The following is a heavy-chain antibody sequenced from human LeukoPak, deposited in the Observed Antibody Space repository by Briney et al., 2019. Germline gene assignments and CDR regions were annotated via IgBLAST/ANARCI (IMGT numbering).Heavy chain of an antibody. D-gene: IGHD3-10*01. Sequence: GGSLRLSCTASGFSFSGHWMHWARQLPGKGLVWVSRISPTGSTTSYADSVKGRFTVSRDDAKNSLYLQMNSLRAEDTAVYYCARVRYYYGSGSYYYFDYWGQGTLVTVSS. J-gene: IGHJ4*02. CDR2: ISPTGSTT. V-gene: IGHV3-74*01. CDR3: ARVRYYYGSGSYYYFDY. CDR1: GFSFSGHW.